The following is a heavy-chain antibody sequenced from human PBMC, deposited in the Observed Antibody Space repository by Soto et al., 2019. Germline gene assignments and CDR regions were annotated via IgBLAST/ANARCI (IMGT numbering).Heavy chain of an antibody. D-gene: IGHD6-6*01. Sequence: GGSLRLSCAASGFTFSSHWMNWVRQAPGKGLEWVATIKHDVSEKYYVDSVKGRFTISRDNAKNSLYLQMNSLRAEDTAVYYCAIYPFSLSRVRDVVRGPGTLVTVSS. CDR1: GFTFSSHW. J-gene: IGHJ1*01. CDR3: AIYPFSLSRVRDVV. CDR2: IKHDVSEK. V-gene: IGHV3-7*01.